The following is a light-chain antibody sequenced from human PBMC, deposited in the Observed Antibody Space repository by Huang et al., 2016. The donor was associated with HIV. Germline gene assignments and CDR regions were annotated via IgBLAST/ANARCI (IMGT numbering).Light chain of an antibody. J-gene: IGKJ3*01. CDR2: GAS. CDR1: QSFTISF. CDR3: HQYGTAPFN. Sequence: EIVLSQSPGTVSLSPGERATLSCTASQSFTISFLAWYQQKPGQTPRLLIFGASTRATGSPDRFSGSGSGTDFTLTISRLEPEDSAVYYCHQYGTAPFNFGPGTKVDIK. V-gene: IGKV3-20*01.